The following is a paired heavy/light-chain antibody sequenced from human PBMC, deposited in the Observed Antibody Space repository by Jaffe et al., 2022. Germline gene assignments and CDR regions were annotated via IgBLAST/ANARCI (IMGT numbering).Heavy chain of an antibody. J-gene: IGHJ6*03. CDR1: GFTFSSYE. V-gene: IGHV3-48*03. CDR2: ISISSSTI. D-gene: IGHD3-10*01. CDR3: ARVWFGTTNNYYYYYMDV. Sequence: ELQLVESGGGLVQPGGSLRLSCAASGFTFSSYEMNWVRQAPGKGLEWVSYISISSSTIYYADSVKGRFTISRDNAKKSLYLQMNSLRAEDTAVYYCARVWFGTTNNYYYYYMDVWGKGTTVTVSS.
Light chain of an antibody. Sequence: SYELTQPPSVSVSPGQTASITCSGDKLGDKYACWYQHKPGQSPVLVIYEHTKRRSGIPERFSGSNSGNTATLTISGTQAMDEADYYCQAWDSSTVIFGGGTKLTVL. V-gene: IGLV3-1*01. J-gene: IGLJ2*01. CDR1: KLGDKY. CDR2: EHT. CDR3: QAWDSSTVI.